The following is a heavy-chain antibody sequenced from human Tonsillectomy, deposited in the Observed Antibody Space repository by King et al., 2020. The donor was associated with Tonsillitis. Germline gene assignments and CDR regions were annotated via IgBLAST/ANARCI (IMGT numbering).Heavy chain of an antibody. V-gene: IGHV3-11*01. CDR1: GFTFSDYY. J-gene: IGHJ4*02. CDR3: ARTRVPYYDFWSGYPPPGDFDY. CDR2: ISSSGSTI. D-gene: IGHD3-3*01. Sequence: VQLVESGGGLVKPGGSLRLSCAASGFTFSDYYMSWIRQAPGKGLEWVSYISSSGSTIYYADSVKGRFTISRDNAKNSLYLQMNSLRAEDTAVYYCARTRVPYYDFWSGYPPPGDFDYWGQGTLVTVSS.